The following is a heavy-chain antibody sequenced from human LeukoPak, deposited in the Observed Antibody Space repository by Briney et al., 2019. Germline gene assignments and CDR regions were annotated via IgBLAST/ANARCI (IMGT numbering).Heavy chain of an antibody. CDR1: GFTFSSYA. D-gene: IGHD4-17*01. CDR3: ARTQWGYGDSPWFDY. CDR2: ISGSGGST. J-gene: IGHJ4*02. Sequence: PGGSLRLSCAASGFTFSSYAMSWVRQAPGKGLEWVSAISGSGGSTYYADSVKGRFTISRDNSKNTLYLQMNSLRAEDTAVYYCARTQWGYGDSPWFDYWGQGTLVTVSS. V-gene: IGHV3-23*01.